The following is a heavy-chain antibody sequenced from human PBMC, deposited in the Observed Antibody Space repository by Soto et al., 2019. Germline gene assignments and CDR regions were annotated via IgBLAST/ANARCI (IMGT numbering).Heavy chain of an antibody. J-gene: IGHJ6*02. CDR3: ARDPTRGSSSWYIWYYYGMDV. V-gene: IGHV3-7*03. D-gene: IGHD6-13*01. Sequence: GGSLRLSCAASAFTFSSYWMSWVRQAPGKGLEWVANIKQDGSEKYYVDSVKGRFTISRDNAKNSLYLQMNSLRAEDTAVYYCARDPTRGSSSWYIWYYYGMDVWGQGTTVTVSS. CDR1: AFTFSSYW. CDR2: IKQDGSEK.